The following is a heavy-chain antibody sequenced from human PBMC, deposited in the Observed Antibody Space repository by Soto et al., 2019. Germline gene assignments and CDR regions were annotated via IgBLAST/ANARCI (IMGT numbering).Heavy chain of an antibody. CDR2: IYNSGST. CDR3: ARSIFRRSGSYHY. J-gene: IGHJ4*02. V-gene: IGHV4-4*09. D-gene: IGHD1-26*01. CDR1: GGSIYTYY. Sequence: SETLSLTCNVSGGSIYTYYWNWIRQSPGEGLEWIGYIYNSGSTYYNPSLKSRVTISVDTSKNQFSLKLSSVTAADTAVYYCARSIFRRSGSYHYWGQGTLVTVSS.